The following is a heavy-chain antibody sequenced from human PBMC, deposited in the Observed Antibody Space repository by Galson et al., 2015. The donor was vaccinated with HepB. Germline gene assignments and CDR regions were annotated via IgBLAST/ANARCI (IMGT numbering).Heavy chain of an antibody. D-gene: IGHD1-26*01. CDR1: GYTFTSYG. V-gene: IGHV1-18*04. Sequence: SVKVSCKASGYTFTSYGISWVRQAPGQGLEWMGWISAYNGNTNYAQKLQGRVTMTTDTSTSTAYMELRSLRSDDTAVYYCARVRNAYSGSYPPFDYWGQGTLVTVSS. CDR3: ARVRNAYSGSYPPFDY. CDR2: ISAYNGNT. J-gene: IGHJ4*02.